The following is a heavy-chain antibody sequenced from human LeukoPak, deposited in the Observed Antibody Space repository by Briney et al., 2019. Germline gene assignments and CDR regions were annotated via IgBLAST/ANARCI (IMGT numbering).Heavy chain of an antibody. V-gene: IGHV4-30-4*01. D-gene: IGHD4-11*01. CDR2: IYYSGST. J-gene: IGHJ6*02. Sequence: SQTLSLTCTVSGGSISSCDYYWSWIRQPPGKGLEWIGYIYYSGSTYYNPSLKSRVTISVDTSKNQFSLKLSSVTAADTAVYYCARQTTVTTSYYYYGMDVWGQGTTVTVSS. CDR3: ARQTTVTTSYYYYGMDV. CDR1: GGSISSCDYY.